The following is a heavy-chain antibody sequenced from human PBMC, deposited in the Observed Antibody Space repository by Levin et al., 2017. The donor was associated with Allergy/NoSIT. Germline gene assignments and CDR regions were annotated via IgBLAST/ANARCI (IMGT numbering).Heavy chain of an antibody. V-gene: IGHV3-7*03. Sequence: GGSLRLVCEDFGFNFRGYWMSWVRQAPGKGLEWVATINQDGNEKYYVDSVRGRFTISSDNANNSLYLQMNILRAEAAGPFYCAKDGIPTNVTYGGEGFGVWGQGTLVSVSS. CDR2: INQDGNEK. J-gene: IGHJ4*02. CDR3: AKDGIPTNVTYGGEGFGV. D-gene: IGHD2-8*01. CDR1: GFNFRGYW.